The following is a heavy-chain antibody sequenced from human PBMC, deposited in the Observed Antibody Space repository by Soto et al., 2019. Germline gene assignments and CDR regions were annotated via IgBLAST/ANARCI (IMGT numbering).Heavy chain of an antibody. V-gene: IGHV1-8*01. CDR2: MNPNSGNT. Sequence: ASVKVSCKASGYTFTSYDINWVRQATGQGLEWMGWMNPNSGNTGYAQKFQGRVTMTRNTSISTAYMELSSLRSEDTAVYYCARGVEKLLWFGELSSRDYYMDVWGKGTTVTVSS. D-gene: IGHD3-10*01. CDR1: GYTFTSYD. CDR3: ARGVEKLLWFGELSSRDYYMDV. J-gene: IGHJ6*03.